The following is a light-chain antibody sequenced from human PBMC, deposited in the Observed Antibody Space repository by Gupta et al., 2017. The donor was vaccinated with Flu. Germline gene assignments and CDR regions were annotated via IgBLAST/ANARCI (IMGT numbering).Light chain of an antibody. Sequence: SVLTPPPSSSGTPGQRVTISCSGSSTNIGSTSVNWYQQLPRTAPRLLIYSNNRRPSGVPDRFSGSKSGTSAALAISGLQSEDEADYYCAALDDSLNGPVFGGGTKVTVL. V-gene: IGLV1-44*01. CDR1: STNIGSTS. CDR2: SNN. J-gene: IGLJ2*01. CDR3: AALDDSLNGPV.